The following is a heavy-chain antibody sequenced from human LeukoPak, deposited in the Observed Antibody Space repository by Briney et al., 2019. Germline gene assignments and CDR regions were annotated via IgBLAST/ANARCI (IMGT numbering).Heavy chain of an antibody. CDR3: ASDDYGDLILAY. Sequence: AGGSLRLSCAVSGFIFSSYAMHWVRQAPGKGLEYVSGISSNGGSTYYANSVKGRFTISRDNSRNTLYLQMGSLRAEDMAVYYCASDDYGDLILAYWGQGTLVTVSS. CDR2: ISSNGGST. D-gene: IGHD4-17*01. J-gene: IGHJ4*02. CDR1: GFIFSSYA. V-gene: IGHV3-64*01.